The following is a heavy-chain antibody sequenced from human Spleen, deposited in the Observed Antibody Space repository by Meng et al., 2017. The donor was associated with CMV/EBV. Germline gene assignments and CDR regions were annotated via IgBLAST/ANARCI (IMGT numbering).Heavy chain of an antibody. Sequence: ASVKVSCKASGYTFTSYGISWVRQAPGQGLEWMGWIRAYNGNTNYAQKLQGRVTMTTDTSTSTAYMELRSLRSDDTAVYYCARTIFGVVTPDYYYYYGMDVWGQGTTVTVSS. D-gene: IGHD3-3*01. V-gene: IGHV1-18*01. J-gene: IGHJ6*02. CDR1: GYTFTSYG. CDR3: ARTIFGVVTPDYYYYYGMDV. CDR2: IRAYNGNT.